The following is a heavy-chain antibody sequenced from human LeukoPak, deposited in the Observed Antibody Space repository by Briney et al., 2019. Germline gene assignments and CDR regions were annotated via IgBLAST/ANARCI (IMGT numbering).Heavy chain of an antibody. V-gene: IGHV4-30-4*01. CDR3: ARESSGGSCLGY. CDR2: IYYSGST. J-gene: IGHJ4*02. Sequence: SETLSLTCTVSGGSISSGDYYWSWIRQPPGKGLEWIGYIYYSGSTYYNPSLKSRVTISVDTSKNQFSLKLSSVTAADTAVYYCARESSGGSCLGYWGQGTLVTVSS. D-gene: IGHD2-15*01. CDR1: GGSISSGDYY.